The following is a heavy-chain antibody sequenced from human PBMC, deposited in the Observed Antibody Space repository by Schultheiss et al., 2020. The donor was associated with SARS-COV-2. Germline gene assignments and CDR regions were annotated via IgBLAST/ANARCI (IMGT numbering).Heavy chain of an antibody. CDR1: GGSISSSSYY. J-gene: IGHJ4*02. CDR2: IYYSGST. V-gene: IGHV4-61*05. Sequence: SETLSLTCTVSGGSISSSSYYWGWIRQPPGKGLEWIGYIYYSGSTNYNPSLKSRVTISVDTSKNQFSLKLSSVTAADTAVYFCARDDGGYSFGRWGQGALVTVSS. D-gene: IGHD5-18*01. CDR3: ARDDGGYSFGR.